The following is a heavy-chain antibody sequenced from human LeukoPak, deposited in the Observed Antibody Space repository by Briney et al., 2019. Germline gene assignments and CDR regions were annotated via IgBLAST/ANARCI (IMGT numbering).Heavy chain of an antibody. CDR1: GASISSYY. V-gene: IGHV4-59*01. J-gene: IGHJ4*02. CDR3: ARGEV. Sequence: SETLSLTCTVSGASISSYYWSWIRQPPGKGLEWIGYIYYSGSTNYNPSLKSRVTISVDTSKNQFSLKLSSVTAADTAVYYCARGEVWGQGTLVTVSS. CDR2: IYYSGST.